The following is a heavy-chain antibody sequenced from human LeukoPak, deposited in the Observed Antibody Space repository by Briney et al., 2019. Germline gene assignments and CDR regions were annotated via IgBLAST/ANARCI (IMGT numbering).Heavy chain of an antibody. CDR2: IYPSHGST. V-gene: IGHV1-46*01. J-gene: IGHJ4*02. Sequence: ASVKVSCKASGYSFTSNYIHWVRRAPGQGLEWMGMIYPSHGSTSYAQKFQSRVTVTRDTSTSTVHMELSGLRSEDTAVYYCARDQEAFDYWGQGTLVTVSS. CDR3: ARDQEAFDY. CDR1: GYSFTSNY.